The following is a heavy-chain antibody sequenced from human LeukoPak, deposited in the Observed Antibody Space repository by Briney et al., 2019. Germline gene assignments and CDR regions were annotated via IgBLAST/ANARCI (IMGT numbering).Heavy chain of an antibody. D-gene: IGHD2-15*01. V-gene: IGHV4-31*03. Sequence: SETLSLTCTVSGGSISSGGYYWSWIRQHPGKGLEWIGYIYYSGSTYYNPSLKSRVTISVDTSKNQFSLKLSSVTAADTAVYYCARDSRLVVVAATNDAFDIWGQGTMVTVSS. CDR1: GGSISSGGYY. CDR3: ARDSRLVVVAATNDAFDI. CDR2: IYYSGST. J-gene: IGHJ3*02.